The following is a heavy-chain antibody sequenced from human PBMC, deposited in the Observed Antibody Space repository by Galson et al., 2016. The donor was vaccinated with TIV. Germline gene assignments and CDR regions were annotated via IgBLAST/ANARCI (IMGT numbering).Heavy chain of an antibody. J-gene: IGHJ4*02. V-gene: IGHV3-23*01. CDR2: ISYTGTET. Sequence: SLRLSCAASGVSFSIHGMSWVRQAPGKGLEWVATISYTGTETYYPDSVKGRFTISRDNSENTLYLRLNNLRPEDTAVYYCVREGPDGYNPYFDYWGQGTLVTVSS. CDR3: VREGPDGYNPYFDY. CDR1: GVSFSIHG. D-gene: IGHD5-24*01.